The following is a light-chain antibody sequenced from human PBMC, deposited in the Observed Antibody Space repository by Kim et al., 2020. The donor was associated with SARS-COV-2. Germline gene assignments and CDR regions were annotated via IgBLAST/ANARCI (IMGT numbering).Light chain of an antibody. CDR3: QVWDSSSVHRGVV. CDR2: YDS. J-gene: IGLJ2*01. Sequence: SYELTQPPSVSVAPGKTARITCGGNNIGSKSVHWYQQKPGQAPVLVIYYDSDRPSGIPERFSGSNSGNTATLTISRVEAGDEADYYCQVWDSSSVHRGVVFGGGTQLTVL. V-gene: IGLV3-21*04. CDR1: NIGSKS.